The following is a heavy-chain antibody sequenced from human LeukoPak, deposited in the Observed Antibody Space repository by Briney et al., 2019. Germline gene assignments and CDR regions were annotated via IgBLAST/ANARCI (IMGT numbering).Heavy chain of an antibody. CDR1: EFSFSTTGVG. V-gene: IGHV2-5*02. D-gene: IGHD3-3*01. CDR3: AHSRNFPLVAGPLEY. CDR2: IYWDDDK. J-gene: IGHJ4*02. Sequence: SGPTLVKPTQTLTLTCSFSEFSFSTTGVGVGWIRQPPGKALDWLALIYWDDDKYYNPSMKSRLSITKDTSKNQVVLTLTNLDPLDTATYYCAHSRNFPLVAGPLEYWGQGTLVTVSS.